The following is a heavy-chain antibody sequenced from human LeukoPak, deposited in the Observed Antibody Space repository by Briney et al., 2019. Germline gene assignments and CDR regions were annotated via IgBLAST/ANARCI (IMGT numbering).Heavy chain of an antibody. CDR3: AREDGYCSSTGCRGKNWFDP. D-gene: IGHD2-2*03. J-gene: IGHJ5*02. CDR2: ISSSSSYI. CDR1: GFTFSSYS. Sequence: PGGSLRLSCAASGFTFSSYSMNWVRQAPGKGLEWVSSISSSSSYIYYADSVKGRFTISRDNAKNSLYLQMNSLRAEDTAVYYCAREDGYCSSTGCRGKNWFDPWGQGTLVTVSS. V-gene: IGHV3-21*01.